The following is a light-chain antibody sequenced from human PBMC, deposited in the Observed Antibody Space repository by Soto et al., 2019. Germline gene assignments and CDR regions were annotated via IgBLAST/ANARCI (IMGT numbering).Light chain of an antibody. CDR3: QQLNSYS. J-gene: IGKJ3*01. CDR2: AAS. V-gene: IGKV1-9*01. Sequence: IQLTQSPSSLSASVGDRVTITCRASQGISSYLAWYQQKPGKAPKLLIYAASTLQSGVPSRFSGSGSGTDFTLTISSLQPEDFETYYCQQLNSYSFGPGTKVDIK. CDR1: QGISSY.